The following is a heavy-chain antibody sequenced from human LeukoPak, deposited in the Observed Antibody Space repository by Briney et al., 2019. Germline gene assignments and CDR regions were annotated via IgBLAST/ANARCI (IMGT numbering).Heavy chain of an antibody. V-gene: IGHV4-59*08. CDR1: GGSISSYY. D-gene: IGHD3-22*01. J-gene: IGHJ4*01. CDR2: IYSSGSA. Sequence: PSETLSLTCTVSGGSISSYYWTWIRQPPGKGLEWIGYIYSSGSANYNPSLKSRVIISGDTSKNQISLNLTSVTAADTAVYFCARHRDYYDSWGHGTLVTVSS. CDR3: ARHRDYYDS.